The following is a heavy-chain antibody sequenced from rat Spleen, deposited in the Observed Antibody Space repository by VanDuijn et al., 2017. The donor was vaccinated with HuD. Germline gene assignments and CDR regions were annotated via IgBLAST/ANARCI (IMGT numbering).Heavy chain of an antibody. V-gene: IGHV5-27*01. CDR2: ISPSGGST. J-gene: IGHJ3*01. Sequence: EVQLVESGGDLVQPGRSLKLSCAASGFTFSNYDMAWVRQAPTKGLEWVASISPSGGSTYYRDSVKGRFTVSRDNAKSTLYLQMDSLRSEDTATYYCATAGSRVSRFAYWGQGTLVTVSS. D-gene: IGHD1-4*01. CDR3: ATAGSRVSRFAY. CDR1: GFTFSNYD.